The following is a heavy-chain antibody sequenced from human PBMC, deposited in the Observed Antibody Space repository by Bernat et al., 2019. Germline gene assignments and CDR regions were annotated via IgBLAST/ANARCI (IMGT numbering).Heavy chain of an antibody. V-gene: IGHV3-33*01. CDR3: AREYLRVFDY. J-gene: IGHJ4*02. D-gene: IGHD2-2*01. CDR2: IWYDGSNK. Sequence: QVQLVDSGGGVVQPLISLRLSFAASGFTFSSYGMHWVRQAPGKGLEWVAVIWYDGSNKYYADSVKGRFTISRDNSKNTLYLQMNSLRAEDTAVYYCAREYLRVFDYWGQGTLVTVSS. CDR1: GFTFSSYG.